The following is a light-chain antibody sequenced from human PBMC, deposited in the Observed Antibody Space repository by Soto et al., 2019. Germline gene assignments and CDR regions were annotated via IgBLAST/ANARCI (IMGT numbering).Light chain of an antibody. CDR3: SSFAGSNNVL. V-gene: IGLV2-8*01. Sequence: QSALTQPPSASGSPGQSVTISCTGTNSDVGGYDFVSWYQQHPGKAPKLMIYAVNKRPSGVPDRFSGSKSGNTASLTVSGLQAEDEASYYCSSFAGSNNVLFGGGTKLSVL. J-gene: IGLJ3*02. CDR1: NSDVGGYDF. CDR2: AVN.